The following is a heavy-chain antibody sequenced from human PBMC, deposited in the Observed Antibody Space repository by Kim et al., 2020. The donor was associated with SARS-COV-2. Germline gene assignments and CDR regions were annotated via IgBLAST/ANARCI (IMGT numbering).Heavy chain of an antibody. D-gene: IGHD3-9*01. Sequence: KIQGRVTITREPSASTAYMELSSLRSEDTAVYYCARSDILTGYYNAYFDYWGQGTLVTVSS. V-gene: IGHV1-3*01. CDR3: ARSDILTGYYNAYFDY. J-gene: IGHJ4*02.